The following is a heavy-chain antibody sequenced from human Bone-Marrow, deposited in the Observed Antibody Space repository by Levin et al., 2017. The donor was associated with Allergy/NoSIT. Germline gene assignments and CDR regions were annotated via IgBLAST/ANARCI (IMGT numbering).Heavy chain of an antibody. D-gene: IGHD5-12*01. CDR3: AREEYSGYDVASPMDV. J-gene: IGHJ6*02. Sequence: ETLSLTCAASGFAFSDYTINWVRQAPGKGLEWVSSISSSSTYIYYADSVKGRLIISREDAKNSLYLQMNSLRADDTAVYYCAREEYSGYDVASPMDVWGQGTTVTVS. CDR2: ISSSSTYI. CDR1: GFAFSDYT. V-gene: IGHV3-21*06.